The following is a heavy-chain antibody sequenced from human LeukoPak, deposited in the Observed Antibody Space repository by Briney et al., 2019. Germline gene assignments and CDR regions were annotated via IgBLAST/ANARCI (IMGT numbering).Heavy chain of an antibody. CDR2: ISGSGGST. J-gene: IGHJ3*01. Sequence: GGSLRLSCAASGFTFSSYAMSWVRQAPGKGLEWVSAISGSGGSTYYADSVKGRFTISRDNSKNTLYLQMNSLRAEGTAVYYCAKVYGSGRYPGVHDAFDVWGQGTMVTVSS. V-gene: IGHV3-23*01. CDR1: GFTFSSYA. CDR3: AKVYGSGRYPGVHDAFDV. D-gene: IGHD3-10*01.